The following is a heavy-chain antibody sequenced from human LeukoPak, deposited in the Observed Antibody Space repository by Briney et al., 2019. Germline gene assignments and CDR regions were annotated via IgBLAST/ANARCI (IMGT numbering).Heavy chain of an antibody. V-gene: IGHV3-23*01. Sequence: GSLRLSCAASGFTFTTYAMNWVRPAPGKGLEWVSGINSGGGSTYYADSVRGRFTISRDTSKNTLFLQMNSLRVEDTAVYYCAKPDRQSFDSSASFDFWGQGTMVTVSS. CDR3: AKPDRQSFDSSASFDF. D-gene: IGHD3-22*01. J-gene: IGHJ3*01. CDR1: GFTFTTYA. CDR2: INSGGGST.